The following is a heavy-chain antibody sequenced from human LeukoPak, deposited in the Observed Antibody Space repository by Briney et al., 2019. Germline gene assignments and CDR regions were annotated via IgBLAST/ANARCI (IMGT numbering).Heavy chain of an antibody. CDR1: GYTFTDYY. J-gene: IGHJ5*02. V-gene: IGHV1-2*02. CDR2: INPNSGGT. Sequence: ASVTVSCKASGYTFTDYYMHWVRQAPGQALEWMGWINPNSGGTNYAQKFQGRVTMTSDTSTSTAYMELRSLRSDDTAVYYYARDRGIAEADSFDPWGQGTLVTVSS. D-gene: IGHD6-13*01. CDR3: ARDRGIAEADSFDP.